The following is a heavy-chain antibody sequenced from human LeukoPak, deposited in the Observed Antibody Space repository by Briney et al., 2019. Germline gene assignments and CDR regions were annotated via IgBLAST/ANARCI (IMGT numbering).Heavy chain of an antibody. J-gene: IGHJ4*02. D-gene: IGHD5-12*01. CDR3: AINGGGDSGYGNFDY. CDR1: GFTFDDYA. Sequence: GGSLRLSRAVSGFTFDDYAMHWVRQVPGKGLEWVSGINWNSDSIGYADSVKGRFTTSRDNAKNSLYLQMNSLRAEDTAFYYCAINGGGDSGYGNFDYWGQGTLVIVSS. CDR2: INWNSDSI. V-gene: IGHV3-9*01.